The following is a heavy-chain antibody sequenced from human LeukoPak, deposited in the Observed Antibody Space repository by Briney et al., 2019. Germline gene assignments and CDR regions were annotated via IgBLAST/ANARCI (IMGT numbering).Heavy chain of an antibody. CDR3: ARDWNYYDSSGYSYYYYYMDV. V-gene: IGHV4-31*03. Sequence: PSETLSLTCTVSGGSISSGGYYWSWIRQHPGKGLEWIGYIYYSGSTYYNPSLKSRVTISVDTSKNQFSLKLSSVTAADTAVYYCARDWNYYDSSGYSYYYYYMDVWGKGTTVTVSS. CDR1: GGSISSGGYY. D-gene: IGHD3-22*01. CDR2: IYYSGST. J-gene: IGHJ6*03.